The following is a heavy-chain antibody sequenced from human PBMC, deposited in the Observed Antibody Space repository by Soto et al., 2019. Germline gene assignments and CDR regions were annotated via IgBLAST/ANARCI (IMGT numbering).Heavy chain of an antibody. CDR3: TRQGGYAYDDY. D-gene: IGHD5-12*01. V-gene: IGHV3-73*01. CDR1: VFTCSGSA. Sequence: RWSLRLSCSASVFTCSGSAMHWFRQASGKGLEWVGRIRSKANSYATAYAASVKGRFTISRDDSKNTAYLQMNSLKTEDTAVYYCTRQGGYAYDDYWGQGTLVTVSS. CDR2: IRSKANSYAT. J-gene: IGHJ4*02.